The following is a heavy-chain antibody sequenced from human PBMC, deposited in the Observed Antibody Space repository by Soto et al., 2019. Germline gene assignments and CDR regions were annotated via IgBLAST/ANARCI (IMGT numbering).Heavy chain of an antibody. V-gene: IGHV3-23*01. CDR1: GFTFSSYA. J-gene: IGHJ4*02. CDR2: ISGSGGST. D-gene: IGHD6-13*01. Sequence: EVQLLESGGGLVQPGGSLRLSCAASGFTFSSYAMNWVRQAPGKGLEWVSVISGSGGSTYYTDSVKGRFTISRDNSKNTLYLQMNSLRAEDTAVYYCARRSSSWYFDCWDQGTLVTVSS. CDR3: ARRSSSWYFDC.